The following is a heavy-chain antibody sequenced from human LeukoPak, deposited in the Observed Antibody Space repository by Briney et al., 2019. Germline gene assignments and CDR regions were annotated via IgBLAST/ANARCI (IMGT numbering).Heavy chain of an antibody. D-gene: IGHD2-8*01. CDR2: IKQDRSEK. Sequence: PGGSLRLSCAASGFTFSSYWMSWVRQAPGKGLDGVANIKQDRSEKYYVDSVKGRFTISRNNAKNTLYLQINRLRAEHTAVYYCAREGFGVPVYWGQGTLVTVSS. V-gene: IGHV3-7*01. CDR1: GFTFSSYW. CDR3: AREGFGVPVY. J-gene: IGHJ4*02.